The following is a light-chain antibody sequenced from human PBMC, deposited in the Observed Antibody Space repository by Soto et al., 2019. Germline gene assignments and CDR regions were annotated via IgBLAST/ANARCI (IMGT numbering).Light chain of an antibody. V-gene: IGKV3-20*01. CDR1: QSVSSSY. Sequence: EIVLTQSPGTLSLSPGQRATLSCRASQSVSSSYLAWYQQKPGQAPRLLLYGASSRATGIPDRFGGSGSGTDFTLTIARLEAEDFAVYFCQQYGSSPPTTFGQGTKLEIK. CDR3: QQYGSSPPTT. J-gene: IGKJ2*01. CDR2: GAS.